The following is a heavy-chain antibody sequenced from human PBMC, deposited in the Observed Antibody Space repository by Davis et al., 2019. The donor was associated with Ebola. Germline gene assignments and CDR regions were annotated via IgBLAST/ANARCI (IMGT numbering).Heavy chain of an antibody. CDR3: ARCAKFVGWYFDL. J-gene: IGHJ2*01. Sequence: PSETLSLTCAVSGGSISSSNWWRWVRQPPGKGLEWIGEIYHSGSTNYNPSLKSRVTISVDTSKNQFSLKLSSVTAADTAVYYCARCAKFVGWYFDLWGRGTLVTVPS. CDR2: IYHSGST. CDR1: GGSISSSNW. V-gene: IGHV4-4*02. D-gene: IGHD2-15*01.